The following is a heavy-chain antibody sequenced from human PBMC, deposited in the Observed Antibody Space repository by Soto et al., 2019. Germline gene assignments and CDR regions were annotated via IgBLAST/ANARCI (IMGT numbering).Heavy chain of an antibody. CDR1: GGSISSGGYY. J-gene: IGHJ6*02. CDR2: IYYSGST. CDR3: ARDVARVRGVKVHYYYYGMDV. D-gene: IGHD3-10*01. Sequence: LSLTCTVSGGSISSGGYYWSWIRQHPGKGLEWIGYIYYSGSTYYNPSLKSRVTISVDTSKNQFSLKLSSVTAADTAVYYCARDVARVRGVKVHYYYYGMDVWGQGTTVTVSS. V-gene: IGHV4-31*03.